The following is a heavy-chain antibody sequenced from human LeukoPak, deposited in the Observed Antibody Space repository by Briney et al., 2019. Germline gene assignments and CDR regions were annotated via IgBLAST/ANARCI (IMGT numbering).Heavy chain of an antibody. CDR1: GYTFTSYA. V-gene: IGHV1-3*03. CDR2: INAGNGNT. CDR3: AREGRWSHMDV. J-gene: IGHJ6*03. Sequence: ASVKVSCKASGYTFTSYAMHWVRQAPGQRLEWMGWINAGNGNTKYSQEFQGRVAITRDTSASTAYMELSSLRSEDMAVYYCAREGRWSHMDVWGKGTTVTVSS. D-gene: IGHD4-23*01.